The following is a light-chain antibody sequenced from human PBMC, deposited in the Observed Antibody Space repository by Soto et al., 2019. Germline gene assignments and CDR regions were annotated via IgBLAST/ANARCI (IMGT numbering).Light chain of an antibody. Sequence: EIVLTQSPATLSLSPGERATLSCRASQSVSSSLAWYQQKPGQAPRLLIYDASNRATGIPARFSGGGSGAEYTLTISSLQSEDFAVYYCQQYDKWPRTFGQGTKVDIK. CDR1: QSVSSS. J-gene: IGKJ1*01. V-gene: IGKV3-11*01. CDR3: QQYDKWPRT. CDR2: DAS.